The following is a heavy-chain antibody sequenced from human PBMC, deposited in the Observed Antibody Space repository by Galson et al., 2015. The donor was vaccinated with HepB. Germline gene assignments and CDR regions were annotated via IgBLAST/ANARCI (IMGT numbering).Heavy chain of an antibody. V-gene: IGHV3-7*03. CDR1: GFTFSLYR. J-gene: IGHJ4*02. CDR2: IKPDGSEV. Sequence: SLRLSCAASGFTFSLYRMNWVRQAPGKGPEWVANIKPDGSEVYYADSVKGRFTISRDNAKNLLFLQMNGLRAEDTAVYYCASGVWGYFDYWGPGTLVSVSS. CDR3: ASGVWGYFDY. D-gene: IGHD2-8*01.